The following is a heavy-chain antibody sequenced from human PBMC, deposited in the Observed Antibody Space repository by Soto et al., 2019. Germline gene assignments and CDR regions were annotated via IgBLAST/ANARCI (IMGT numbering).Heavy chain of an antibody. CDR3: VKEGSGWDSRGSFDF. CDR2: ISYDGSNK. J-gene: IGHJ3*01. V-gene: IGHV3-30*18. D-gene: IGHD6-19*01. CDR1: GFTFSSYG. Sequence: PGGSLRLSCAASGFTFSSYGMHWVRQAPGKGLEWVAVISYDGSNKYYADSVKGRFTISRDNSKNTLYLQMNSLRAEDTAIYYCVKEGSGWDSRGSFDFWGRGTMVTVSS.